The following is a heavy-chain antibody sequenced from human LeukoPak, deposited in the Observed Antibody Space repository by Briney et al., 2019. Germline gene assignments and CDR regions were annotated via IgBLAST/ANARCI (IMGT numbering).Heavy chain of an antibody. CDR3: ARGPRGQRFDY. J-gene: IGHJ4*02. CDR2: INPGGGDT. D-gene: IGHD1-1*01. CDR1: GYTFNTYY. V-gene: IGHV1-46*02. Sequence: APVRVFYKASGYTFNTYYIHWVRQAPGQGLEWMGLINPGGGDTSYAQNLQGRVTMTRDTSTSTVYLELSNLRSEDTAVYYCARGPRGQRFDYWGQGTLVTVSS.